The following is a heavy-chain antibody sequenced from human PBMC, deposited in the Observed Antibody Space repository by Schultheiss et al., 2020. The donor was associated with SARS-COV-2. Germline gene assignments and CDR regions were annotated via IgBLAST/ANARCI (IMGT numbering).Heavy chain of an antibody. D-gene: IGHD5-12*01. V-gene: IGHV1-2*02. CDR2: INPNSGGT. CDR1: GYTFTGYY. Sequence: ASVKVSCKASGYTFTGYYMHWVRQAPGQGLEWMGWINPNSGGTNYAQKFQGRVTMTRDTSISTAYMELNRLRSDDTAVYYCARDSVDIEYYFDYWGQGTLVTVSS. J-gene: IGHJ4*02. CDR3: ARDSVDIEYYFDY.